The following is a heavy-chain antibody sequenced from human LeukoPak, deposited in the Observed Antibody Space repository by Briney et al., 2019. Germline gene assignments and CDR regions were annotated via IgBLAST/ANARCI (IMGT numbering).Heavy chain of an antibody. CDR3: AKDRAAAGTDYFDY. J-gene: IGHJ4*02. CDR2: IRYDGSNK. V-gene: IGHV3-30*02. CDR1: GFTFSSYG. D-gene: IGHD6-13*01. Sequence: PGGSLRLSCAASGFTFSSYGMHWVRQAPGKGLEWVAFIRYDGSNKYYGDSVKGRFTISRDNSKNTLYLEMNSLRAEDTAVYYCAKDRAAAGTDYFDYWGQGTLVTVSS.